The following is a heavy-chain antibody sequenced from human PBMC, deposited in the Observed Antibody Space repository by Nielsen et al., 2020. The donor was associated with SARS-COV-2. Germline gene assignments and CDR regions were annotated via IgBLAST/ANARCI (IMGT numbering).Heavy chain of an antibody. J-gene: IGHJ4*02. V-gene: IGHV4-34*01. CDR3: ARARDIVVVVAAFDY. CDR2: INHSGST. Sequence: SETLSLTCAVYGGSFSGYYWSWIRQPPGKGLEWIGEINHSGSTNYNPSLKSRVTISVDTSKNQFSLKLSFVTAADTAVYYCARARDIVVVVAAFDYWGQGTLVTVSS. CDR1: GGSFSGYY. D-gene: IGHD2-15*01.